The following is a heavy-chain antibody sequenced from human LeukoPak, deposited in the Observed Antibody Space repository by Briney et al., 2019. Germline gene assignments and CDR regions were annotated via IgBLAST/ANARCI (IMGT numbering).Heavy chain of an antibody. J-gene: IGHJ4*02. CDR3: AKAGPYSYGLED. CDR1: GFTFSSYW. Sequence: GGSLRLSCAASGFTFSSYWMNWVRQAPGKGLEWVANINQDGSEKYYVDSVKGRFTISRDNAKNSLYLQMNSLRDEDTAVYYCAKAGPYSYGLEDWGQGTLVTVSS. CDR2: INQDGSEK. V-gene: IGHV3-7*01. D-gene: IGHD5-18*01.